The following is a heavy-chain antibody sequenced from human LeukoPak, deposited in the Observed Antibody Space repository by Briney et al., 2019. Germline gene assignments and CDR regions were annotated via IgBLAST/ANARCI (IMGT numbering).Heavy chain of an antibody. CDR1: GGSIGTYY. CDR2: IYVTGT. D-gene: IGHD3-16*02. Sequence: SETLSLTCTVSGGSIGTYYWSWIRQSPGKGPEWIGYIYVTGTRYNPYLQSRVTISVDRSRSQFFLKMSSVTAADTAVYYCARHIGGGIEDMDVWGKGTKVIVSS. CDR3: ARHIGGGIEDMDV. J-gene: IGHJ6*04. V-gene: IGHV4-59*08.